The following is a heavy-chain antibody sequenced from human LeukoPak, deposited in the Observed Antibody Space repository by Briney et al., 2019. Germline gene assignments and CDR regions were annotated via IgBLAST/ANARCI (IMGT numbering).Heavy chain of an antibody. D-gene: IGHD4-17*01. V-gene: IGHV5-51*01. Sequence: GESLKISCKGSGYTFNTYWIGWVRQMPGKGLEWMGIINPSDSDTTYSPSFQGQVTISADRSISTAYLQWSSLKASDTAIYYCARLRTTRGPVTVTPSYPDSPNWFDPWGQGTLVTVSS. CDR3: ARLRTTRGPVTVTPSYPDSPNWFDP. CDR2: INPSDSDT. CDR1: GYTFNTYW. J-gene: IGHJ5*02.